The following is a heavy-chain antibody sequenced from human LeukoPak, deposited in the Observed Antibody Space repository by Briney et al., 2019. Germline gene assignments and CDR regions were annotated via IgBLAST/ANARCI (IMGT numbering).Heavy chain of an antibody. CDR1: GYSLSSGYY. D-gene: IGHD6-13*01. V-gene: IGHV4-38-2*02. Sequence: SETLSLTCTVSGYSLSSGYYWGWIRQPPGKGLEWIGSIYHSGSTYYNPSLKSRVTISVDTSKNQFSLKLSSVTAADTAVYYCARDAGTDAFDIWGQGTMVTVSS. J-gene: IGHJ3*02. CDR3: ARDAGTDAFDI. CDR2: IYHSGST.